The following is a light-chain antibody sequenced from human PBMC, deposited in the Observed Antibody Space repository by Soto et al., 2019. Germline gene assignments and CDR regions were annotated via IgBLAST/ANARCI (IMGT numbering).Light chain of an antibody. Sequence: QSALTQPASVSGSPGQSITISCTGTTSDVGSYNYVSWYQKNPGKAPKLLVYDVSNRPSGVSNRFSGSKSGNTASLTISGLQPEDESDYYCSSYTRSSTWVFGGGTKVTVL. J-gene: IGLJ3*02. V-gene: IGLV2-14*01. CDR1: TSDVGSYNY. CDR3: SSYTRSSTWV. CDR2: DVS.